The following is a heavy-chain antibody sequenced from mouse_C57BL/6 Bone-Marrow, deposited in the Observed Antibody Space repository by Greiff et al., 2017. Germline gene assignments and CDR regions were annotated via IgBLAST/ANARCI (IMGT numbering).Heavy chain of an antibody. J-gene: IGHJ2*01. CDR3: TTVLRYY. CDR2: IDPENGDT. D-gene: IGHD1-1*01. Sequence: EVKLLESGAELVRPGASVKLSCTASGFNIKDDYMHWVKQRPEQGLEWIGWIDPENGDTEYASKFQGKATITADTSSNTAYLQLSSLTSEDTAVYYCTTVLRYYWGQGTTLTVSS. CDR1: GFNIKDDY. V-gene: IGHV14-4*01.